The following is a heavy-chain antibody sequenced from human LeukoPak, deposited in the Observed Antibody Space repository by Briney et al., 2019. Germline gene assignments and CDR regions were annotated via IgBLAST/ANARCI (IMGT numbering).Heavy chain of an antibody. Sequence: TGGSLRLSCAASGFTFSDYYMSWIRQAPGKGLGWVSYISSSSYTNYADSVKGRFTISRDNAKNSLYLQMNSLRAEDTAVYYCARDRRWGCGGDCYTNWFDPWGREPWSPSPQ. CDR1: GFTFSDYY. D-gene: IGHD2-21*02. CDR3: ARDRRWGCGGDCYTNWFDP. V-gene: IGHV3-11*06. J-gene: IGHJ5*02. CDR2: ISSSSYT.